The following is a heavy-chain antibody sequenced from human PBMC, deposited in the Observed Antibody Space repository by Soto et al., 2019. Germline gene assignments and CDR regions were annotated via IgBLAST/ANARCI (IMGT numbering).Heavy chain of an antibody. D-gene: IGHD3-10*01. Sequence: ASVKVSCKASGYTFTGYYMHWLREAPGQGLEWMGWINPNSGGTNYAQKFQGRVTMTRDTSISTAYMELSRLRSDDTAVYYCARVRNYYGSVLDYWGQGTLVTVSS. CDR3: ARVRNYYGSVLDY. J-gene: IGHJ4*02. V-gene: IGHV1-2*02. CDR2: INPNSGGT. CDR1: GYTFTGYY.